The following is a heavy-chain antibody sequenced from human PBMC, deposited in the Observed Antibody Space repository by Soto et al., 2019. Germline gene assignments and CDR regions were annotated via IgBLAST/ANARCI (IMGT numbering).Heavy chain of an antibody. V-gene: IGHV4-39*01. Sequence: SETLSLTCTVSGGSISSSSYYWGWIRQPPGKGLEWIGSIYYSGSTYYNPSLKSRVTISVDTSKNQFSLKLSSVTAGDTAVYYCARAYYDNSGCPLGGMDVWGQGTMVTVSS. CDR1: GGSISSSSYY. CDR2: IYYSGST. CDR3: ARAYYDNSGCPLGGMDV. D-gene: IGHD3-22*01. J-gene: IGHJ6*02.